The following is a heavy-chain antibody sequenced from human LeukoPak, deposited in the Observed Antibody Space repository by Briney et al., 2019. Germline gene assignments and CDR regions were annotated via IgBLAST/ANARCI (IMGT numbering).Heavy chain of an antibody. CDR3: ARDSFGGDCYPYTFDD. J-gene: IGHJ4*02. CDR1: GCTVSSYG. Sequence: GGSLRLSCAASGCTVSSYGMHWIRQAPGKGLEWVAIILYDGTNKYYAASVKGRFTISRDNSKNTLYVLMTSLRPEDTAVYYCARDSFGGDCYPYTFDDWGQGTLVTVSS. CDR2: ILYDGTNK. D-gene: IGHD2-21*02. V-gene: IGHV3-33*01.